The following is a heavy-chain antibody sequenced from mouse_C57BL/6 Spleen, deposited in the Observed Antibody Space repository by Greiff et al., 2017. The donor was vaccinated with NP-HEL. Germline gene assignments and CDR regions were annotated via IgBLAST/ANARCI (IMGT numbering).Heavy chain of an antibody. CDR1: GFNIKDYY. V-gene: IGHV14-1*01. CDR2: IDPEDGDT. J-gene: IGHJ1*03. CDR3: TTRYYGSSYLHWYFDV. Sequence: VQLQQSGAELVRPGASVKLSCTASGFNIKDYYMHWVKQRPEQGLEWIGRIDPEDGDTEYAPKFQGKATMTADTSSNTAYLQLSSLTSEDTAVYYCTTRYYGSSYLHWYFDVWGTGTTVTVSS. D-gene: IGHD1-1*01.